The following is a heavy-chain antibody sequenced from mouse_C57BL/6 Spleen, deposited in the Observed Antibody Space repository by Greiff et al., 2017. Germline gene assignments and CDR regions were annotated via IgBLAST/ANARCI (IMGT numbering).Heavy chain of an antibody. CDR3: ARGDPYGGGCRFAC. D-gene: IGHD1-1*01. J-gene: IGHJ3*01. CDR1: GYSITDYN. CDR2: INPNDGAT. Sequence: VQLQQSGPELVKPGASVKISCKASGYSITDYNMNWVKQSNGKSLEWIGVINPNDGATSYNQKFKGKATLTVDQSSSTAYMQLTSLTSEDSAVYYCARGDPYGGGCRFACWGKGALVTVSA. V-gene: IGHV1-39*01.